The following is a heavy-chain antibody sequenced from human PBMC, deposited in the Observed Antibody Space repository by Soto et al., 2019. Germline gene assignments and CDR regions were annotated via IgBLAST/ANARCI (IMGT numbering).Heavy chain of an antibody. V-gene: IGHV4-59*01. CDR3: ARYRRNTSGWFFDY. J-gene: IGHJ4*02. D-gene: IGHD6-19*01. CDR2: MYYIGVT. Sequence: SETLSLTCTVSGDSSSSYVWSWIRQPPGKGLEWIGYMYYIGVTNYNPSLKSRVTISVDTSKNQFSLKLSSVTAADTAVYYCARYRRNTSGWFFDYWGQGTLVTVSS. CDR1: GDSSSSYV.